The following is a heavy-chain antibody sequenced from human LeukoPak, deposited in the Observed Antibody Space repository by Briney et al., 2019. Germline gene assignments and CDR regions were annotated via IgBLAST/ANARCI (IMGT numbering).Heavy chain of an antibody. V-gene: IGHV4-39*01. CDR3: AKGGTVAWYFDL. Sequence: SETLSLTCTVSGGSISSSYYYWGWIRQPPGKGLEWIGSIYYSGSTYYNPSLKSRVTISVDTSKNQFSLKLRSVTAADTAVYYCAKGGTVAWYFDLWGRGTLVTVSS. CDR1: GGSISSSYYY. CDR2: IYYSGST. D-gene: IGHD1-1*01. J-gene: IGHJ2*01.